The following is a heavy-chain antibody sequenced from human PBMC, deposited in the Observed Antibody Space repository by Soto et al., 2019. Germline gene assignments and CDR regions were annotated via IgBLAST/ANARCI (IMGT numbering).Heavy chain of an antibody. Sequence: ASVKVSCKASGYTFTGYYMHWVRQAPGQGLEWMGWINPNSGGTNYAQKFQGWVTMTRDTSISTAYMELSRLRSGDTAVYYCARDMLHRDSSSWPPPYHYYYGMDVWGQGTTVTVSS. V-gene: IGHV1-2*04. J-gene: IGHJ6*02. CDR1: GYTFTGYY. D-gene: IGHD6-13*01. CDR2: INPNSGGT. CDR3: ARDMLHRDSSSWPPPYHYYYGMDV.